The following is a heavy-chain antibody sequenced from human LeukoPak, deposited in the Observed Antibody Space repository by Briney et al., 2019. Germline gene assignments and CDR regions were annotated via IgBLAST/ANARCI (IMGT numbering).Heavy chain of an antibody. CDR3: AKSSSRYGSGSYADY. V-gene: IGHV3-23*01. CDR1: GFTFSNYA. D-gene: IGHD3-10*01. Sequence: GGSLRLSCAASGFTFSNYAISWVRQAPGKGLEWVSAISSSGGSTYYADSVKGRFTISRDNSRNALYVQMNSLRAEDTAVYYCAKSSSRYGSGSYADYWGQGTLVTVSS. CDR2: ISSSGGST. J-gene: IGHJ4*02.